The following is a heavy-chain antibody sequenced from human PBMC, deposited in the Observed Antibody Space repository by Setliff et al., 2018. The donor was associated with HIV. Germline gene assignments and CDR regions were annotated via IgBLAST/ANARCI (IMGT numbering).Heavy chain of an antibody. V-gene: IGHV1-8*01. J-gene: IGHJ5*01. CDR1: GYTFTSYD. D-gene: IGHD3-22*01. CDR2: INPYSGNT. Sequence: ASVKVSCKASGYTFTSYDINWVRQATGHGLERMGWINPYSGNTGYAQKFQGRVTMTRETSTSTAYLELSNLRAEDTAVYYCVRGIYDSSGFWYPHGASWGQGTLVTVSS. CDR3: VRGIYDSSGFWYPHGAS.